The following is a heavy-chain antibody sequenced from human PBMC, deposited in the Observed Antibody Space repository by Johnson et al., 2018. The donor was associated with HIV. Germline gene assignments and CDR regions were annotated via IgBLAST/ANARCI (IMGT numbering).Heavy chain of an antibody. J-gene: IGHJ3*02. D-gene: IGHD5-18*01. V-gene: IGHV3-53*01. CDR3: AAVDTVMVTGAFDI. CDR2: MYSGGST. Sequence: VQLVESGGGLIQPGGSLRLSCAASGFTVSSNYMSWVRQAPGKGLEWVSVMYSGGSTYYADSVQGRFTISRDNSKNTLYLQMNSLIAEGTAVYYCAAVDTVMVTGAFDIWGQGTMVTVSS. CDR1: GFTVSSNY.